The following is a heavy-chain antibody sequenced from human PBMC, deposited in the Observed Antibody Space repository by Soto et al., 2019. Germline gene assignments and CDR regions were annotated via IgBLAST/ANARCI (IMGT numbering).Heavy chain of an antibody. CDR1: GFTFSSYW. V-gene: IGHV3-74*01. CDR3: ARVGRIYSSGWSDAFDI. CDR2: INSDGSST. Sequence: GGSLRLSCAASGFTFSSYWMHWVRQAPGKGLVWVSRINSDGSSTSYADSVKGRFTISRDNAKNTLYLQMNSLRAEDTAVYYCARVGRIYSSGWSDAFDIWGQGTIVTVSS. J-gene: IGHJ3*02. D-gene: IGHD6-19*01.